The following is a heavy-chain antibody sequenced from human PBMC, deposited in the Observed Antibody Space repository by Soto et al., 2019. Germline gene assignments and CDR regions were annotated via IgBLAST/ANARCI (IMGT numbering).Heavy chain of an antibody. D-gene: IGHD6-19*01. Sequence: QVQLVESGGGVVQPGRSLRLSCAASGFTFSSYGMHWVRQAPGKGLEWVAIISYDGSNKYYADSVKGRFTISRDNSKNTLYLQLNSLRAEVTPLYYCAKDLSSGWALDYWGQGTLVTVSS. CDR3: AKDLSSGWALDY. V-gene: IGHV3-30*18. CDR2: ISYDGSNK. CDR1: GFTFSSYG. J-gene: IGHJ4*02.